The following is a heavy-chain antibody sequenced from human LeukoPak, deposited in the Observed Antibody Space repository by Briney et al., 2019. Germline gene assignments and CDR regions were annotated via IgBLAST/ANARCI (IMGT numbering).Heavy chain of an antibody. CDR3: AKGGIHRGYYYYYMDV. CDR2: ISWNSGKI. CDR1: GLTFDDYA. J-gene: IGHJ6*03. V-gene: IGHV3-9*01. Sequence: GRSLRLSCAASGLTFDDYAMHWVRQAPGKGLEWVSGISWNSGKIGYADSVKGRFTISRDNAKNSLYLQMNSLRAEDTALYYCAKGGIHRGYYYYYMDVWGKGTTVTISS. D-gene: IGHD6-13*01.